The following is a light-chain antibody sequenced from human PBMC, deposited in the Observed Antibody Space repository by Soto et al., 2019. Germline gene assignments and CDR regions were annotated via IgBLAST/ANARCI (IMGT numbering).Light chain of an antibody. V-gene: IGLV2-14*01. Sequence: QSALTQPASVSGSPGQSITISCTGTSSDVGAYNYVSWYQQHPGKAPKLMIFEVTDRPSGVSNRCSGSKSGNTASLTISGLQAEDEADYYSSSYTSNNTLVFGGGTKVTVL. CDR3: SSYTSNNTLV. J-gene: IGLJ2*01. CDR2: EVT. CDR1: SSDVGAYNY.